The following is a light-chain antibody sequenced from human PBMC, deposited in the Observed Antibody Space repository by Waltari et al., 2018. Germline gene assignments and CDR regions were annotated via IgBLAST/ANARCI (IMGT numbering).Light chain of an antibody. CDR1: SSDVGGYDY. V-gene: IGLV2-14*03. CDR3: NSYTSSSTLV. CDR2: DVS. Sequence: QSALTQPASVSGSPGHSITISCTGTSSDVGGYDYVSWYQQHPGKAPKLMIYDVSNLPSGVSNRFSGSKSGNTASLTISGLQAEDEADYYCNSYTSSSTLVFGGGTKLTVL. J-gene: IGLJ2*01.